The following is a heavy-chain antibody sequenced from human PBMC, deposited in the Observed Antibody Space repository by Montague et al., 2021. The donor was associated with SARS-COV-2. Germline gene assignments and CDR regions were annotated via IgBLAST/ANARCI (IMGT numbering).Heavy chain of an antibody. J-gene: IGHJ6*02. V-gene: IGHV4-61*01. CDR2: IYYSGST. CDR3: ARDPWRITIFGVVTRYGTDV. Sequence: SETLSLTCIVSGDSVSSGSYYWSWIRQPPGKGLEWIGYIYYSGSTNYNPSLKSRVTISVDTSKNQFSLKLSSVTAADTAVYYCARDPWRITIFGVVTRYGTDVWGQGTTVTVSS. CDR1: GDSVSSGSYY. D-gene: IGHD3-3*01.